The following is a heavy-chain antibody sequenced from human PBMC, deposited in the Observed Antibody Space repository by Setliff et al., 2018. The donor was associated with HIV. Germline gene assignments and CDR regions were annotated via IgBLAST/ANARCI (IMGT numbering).Heavy chain of an antibody. D-gene: IGHD3-10*01. V-gene: IGHV3-23*03. CDR2: IYSGGGIT. Sequence: GESLKISCAASGFNFGDYWMTWVRQAPGKGLEWVSVIYSGGGITYYADSVKGRFTISRDDSKNILYLQMNSLRAEDTAIYYCARHYYYGSGSYYKRDAFDIWGQGTMVTVSS. J-gene: IGHJ3*02. CDR3: ARHYYYGSGSYYKRDAFDI. CDR1: GFNFGDYW.